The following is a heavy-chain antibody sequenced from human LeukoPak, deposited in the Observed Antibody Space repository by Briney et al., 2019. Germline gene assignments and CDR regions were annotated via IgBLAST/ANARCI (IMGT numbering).Heavy chain of an antibody. D-gene: IGHD3-3*01. V-gene: IGHV1-2*02. J-gene: IGHJ5*02. CDR2: INPNSGGT. CDR3: ARPYDFWSGPSWFDP. Sequence: ASVKVSCKASGYTFTGYYMHWVRQAPGQGLEWMGWINPNSGGTNYAQKFQGRVTMTRDTSISTAYMELSRLRSDDTAVYYCARPYDFWSGPSWFDPWGQGTLVTVSS. CDR1: GYTFTGYY.